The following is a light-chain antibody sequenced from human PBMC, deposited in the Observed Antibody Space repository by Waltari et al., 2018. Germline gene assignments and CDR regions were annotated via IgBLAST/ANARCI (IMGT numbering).Light chain of an antibody. J-gene: IGLJ2*01. CDR1: TSDVGNSNL. V-gene: IGLV2-23*02. Sequence: QSALTQPASVSGSPGQSITISCTATTSDVGNSNLVSWYQHHPGKTPKLIIYEVIKRPSGISNRFAGSKSGKTASLTISGLQAEDEADYYCCSYAGSTTLFGGGTKLTVL. CDR2: EVI. CDR3: CSYAGSTTL.